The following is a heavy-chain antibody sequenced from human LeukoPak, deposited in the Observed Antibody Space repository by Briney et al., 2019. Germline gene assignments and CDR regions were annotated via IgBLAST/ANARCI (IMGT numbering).Heavy chain of an antibody. D-gene: IGHD2-2*01. CDR2: IWYDGSNK. CDR1: GFTFSSYG. Sequence: GGSLRLSCAASGFTFSSYGMHWVRQAPGKGLEWVAVIWYDGSNKYYADSVKGRFTISRDNSKNTLYPQMNSLRAEDTAVYYCARDRKGYCSSTSCYPTDYWGQGTLVTVSS. J-gene: IGHJ4*02. CDR3: ARDRKGYCSSTSCYPTDY. V-gene: IGHV3-33*01.